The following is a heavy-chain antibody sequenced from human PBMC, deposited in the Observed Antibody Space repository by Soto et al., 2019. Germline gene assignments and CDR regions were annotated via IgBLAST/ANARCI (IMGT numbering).Heavy chain of an antibody. CDR2: IYYSGST. V-gene: IGHV4-59*01. Sequence: PSETQSLTCPVSGGSIRGYYWSWIRQPPGKGLEWIGYIYYSGSTNYNPSLKSRVTISVDTSKNQFSLKLSSVTAADTAVYYCARSVQDYYDSSGHYYVGLYYFDYWGQGTLVTVSS. CDR1: GGSIRGYY. CDR3: ARSVQDYYDSSGHYYVGLYYFDY. D-gene: IGHD3-22*01. J-gene: IGHJ4*02.